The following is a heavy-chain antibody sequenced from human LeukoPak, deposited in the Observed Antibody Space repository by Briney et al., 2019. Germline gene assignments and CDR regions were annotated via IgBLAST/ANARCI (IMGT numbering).Heavy chain of an antibody. Sequence: ASVKVSCKASGYTFTGYYIHWVRQAPGQGLEWMGWINPKSGGINYAQKFEGRATMTRDTSISTAYMELSGLTPDDTAIYYCARDLIDPWGQGTLVTVSS. CDR1: GYTFTGYY. CDR3: ARDLIDP. CDR2: INPKSGGI. V-gene: IGHV1-2*02. J-gene: IGHJ5*02.